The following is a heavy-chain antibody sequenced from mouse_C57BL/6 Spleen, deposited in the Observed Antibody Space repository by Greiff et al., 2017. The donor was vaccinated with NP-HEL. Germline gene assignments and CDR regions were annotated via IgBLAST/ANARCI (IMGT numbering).Heavy chain of an antibody. V-gene: IGHV1-39*01. Sequence: VQLQQSGPELVKPGASVKISCKASGYSFTDYNMNWVKQSNGKSLEWIGVINPNYGTTSYNQKFKGKATLTVDQSSSTAYMQLNSLTSEDSAVYYCLIYYYGSSYYYAMDYWGQGTSVTVSS. CDR3: LIYYYGSSYYYAMDY. J-gene: IGHJ4*01. CDR2: INPNYGTT. D-gene: IGHD1-1*01. CDR1: GYSFTDYN.